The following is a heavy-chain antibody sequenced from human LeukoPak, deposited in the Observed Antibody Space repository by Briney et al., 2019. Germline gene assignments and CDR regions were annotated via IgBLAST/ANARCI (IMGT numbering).Heavy chain of an antibody. Sequence: GGSLRLSCAGSGFPFSSYTINWVRQGQGQGMEWASTISHSGATYYADSVKRRFTISRANSKNIVFLQMSSLRAEDTALYFCARRSHASPAGYSPFFDSWGQGTLVTVSS. CDR2: ISHSGAT. V-gene: IGHV3-23*01. J-gene: IGHJ4*02. D-gene: IGHD6-13*01. CDR1: GFPFSSYT. CDR3: ARRSHASPAGYSPFFDS.